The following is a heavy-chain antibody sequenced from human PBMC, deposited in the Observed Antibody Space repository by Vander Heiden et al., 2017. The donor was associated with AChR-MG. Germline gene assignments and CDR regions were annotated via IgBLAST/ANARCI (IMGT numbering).Heavy chain of an antibody. CDR1: GFTFSSYS. CDR3: ARDRQGAGLSSFKH. Sequence: VPLVESGGGLVQPGGSLRLSCAASGFTFSSYSMNGVRQAPGKGLEWVSSISSSSSYIYYADAGKGRFTISRDNAKNSLYLQMNSMRAEDTAVYYCARDRQGAGLSSFKHWGQGTLVTVSS. CDR2: ISSSSSYI. D-gene: IGHD6-19*01. J-gene: IGHJ1*01. V-gene: IGHV3-21*01.